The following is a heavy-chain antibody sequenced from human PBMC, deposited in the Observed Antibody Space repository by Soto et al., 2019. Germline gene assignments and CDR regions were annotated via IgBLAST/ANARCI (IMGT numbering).Heavy chain of an antibody. CDR3: ARSLLHQWLVHHAYDI. V-gene: IGHV4-61*01. D-gene: IGHD6-19*01. Sequence: PSETLSLTCTVSDASVWSDSYFWTWIRQPPGKGLEWIAYISHTGDTNYNPSLKSRVTISIDTSKNQFSLSLTSVTAADTAVYYCARSLLHQWLVHHAYDIWGQGTLVTVSS. CDR1: DASVWSDSYF. CDR2: ISHTGDT. J-gene: IGHJ3*02.